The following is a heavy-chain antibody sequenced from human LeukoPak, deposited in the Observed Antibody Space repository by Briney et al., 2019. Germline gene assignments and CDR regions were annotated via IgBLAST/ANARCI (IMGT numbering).Heavy chain of an antibody. CDR3: ARDQTTYYFDY. CDR2: ISSSSSYI. D-gene: IGHD1-1*01. CDR1: GFTFSSYS. J-gene: IGHJ4*02. Sequence: GGSLRLSCAASGFTFSSYSMNWVRQAPGKGLEWVSSISSSSSYIYYADSVKGRFTISRDNAKNSLYLQMNRLRAEDTAVYYCARDQTTYYFDYWGQGTLVTVSS. V-gene: IGHV3-21*01.